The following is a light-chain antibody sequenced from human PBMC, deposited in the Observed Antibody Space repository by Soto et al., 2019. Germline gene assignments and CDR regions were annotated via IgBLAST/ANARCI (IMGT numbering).Light chain of an antibody. CDR3: QVWDIMTDNYV. J-gene: IGLJ1*01. CDR2: YDS. V-gene: IGLV3-21*04. Sequence: SYELTQPPSVSVAPEKTATITCGGDNIGNKLVHWYRQKPGQAPVLVISYDSDRPSGIPERFSGSNSGNTATLTISRVEAGDEADYYCQVWDIMTDNYVFGTGTKVTVL. CDR1: NIGNKL.